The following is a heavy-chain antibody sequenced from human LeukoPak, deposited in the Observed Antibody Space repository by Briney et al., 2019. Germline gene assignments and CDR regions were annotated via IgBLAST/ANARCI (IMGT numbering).Heavy chain of an antibody. J-gene: IGHJ4*02. D-gene: IGHD3-3*01. CDR2: ISGSGGST. CDR3: AKDYDFWSGYYYFDY. CDR1: GFTFSSYA. V-gene: IGHV3-23*01. Sequence: GGSLRLSCAAFGFTFSSYAMSWVRQAPGKGLEWVSAISGSGGSTYYADSVKGRFTISRDNSKNTLYLQMNSLRAEDTAVYYCAKDYDFWSGYYYFDYWGQGTPVTVSS.